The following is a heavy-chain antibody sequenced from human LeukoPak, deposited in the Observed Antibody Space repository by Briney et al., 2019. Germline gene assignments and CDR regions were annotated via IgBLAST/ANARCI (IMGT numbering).Heavy chain of an antibody. CDR2: ISYDGSNK. J-gene: IGHJ4*02. Sequence: PGGSLRLSCAASGFTFSSYGMHWVRQAPGKGLEWVAVISYDGSNKYNADSVKGRFTISRDNSKNTLYLQMNSLRAEDTAVYYCAKMSTSWGLDYWGQGTLVTVSS. D-gene: IGHD2-2*01. V-gene: IGHV3-30*18. CDR1: GFTFSSYG. CDR3: AKMSTSWGLDY.